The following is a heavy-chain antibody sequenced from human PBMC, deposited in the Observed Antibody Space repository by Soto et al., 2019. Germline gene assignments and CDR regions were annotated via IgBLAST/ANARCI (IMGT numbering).Heavy chain of an antibody. CDR1: GGSISSSNW. D-gene: IGHD3-9*01. CDR2: IYHSGST. CDR3: ARQDDILANFDY. V-gene: IGHV4-4*02. J-gene: IGHJ4*02. Sequence: TLSLTCAVSGGSISSSNWGSWVRQPPGKGLEWIGEIYHSGSTNYDPSLKSRVTISVDKSKNQFSLKLSSVTAADTAVYYCARQDDILANFDYWGQGTLVTVSS.